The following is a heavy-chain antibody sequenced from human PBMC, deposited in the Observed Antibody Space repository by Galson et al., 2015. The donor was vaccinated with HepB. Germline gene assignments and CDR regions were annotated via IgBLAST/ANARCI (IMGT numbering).Heavy chain of an antibody. CDR3: ARVTVDTAMKTGGAFDI. V-gene: IGHV3-66*01. D-gene: IGHD5-18*01. J-gene: IGHJ3*02. CDR2: IYSGGST. Sequence: SLRLSCAASGFTVSSNYMSWVRQAPGKGLEWVSVIYSGGSTYYADSVKGRFTISRDNSKNTLYLQMNSLRAEDAAMYYCARVTVDTAMKTGGAFDIWGQGTMVTVSS. CDR1: GFTVSSNY.